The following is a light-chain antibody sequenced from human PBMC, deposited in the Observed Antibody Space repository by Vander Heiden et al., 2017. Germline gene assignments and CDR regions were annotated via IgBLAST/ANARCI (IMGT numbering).Light chain of an antibody. Sequence: HSVLSQPPSTSGTPGQRATISCSGSSSNIGNNYAYWYQQLPGTAPKLLFYRNSQRTSGVPDRFSDSKSGTSASLAISGLRSEDEGEYYCASWDDRLRGYVFGTGTKVTVL. CDR3: ASWDDRLRGYV. CDR2: RNS. CDR1: SSNIGNNY. V-gene: IGLV1-47*01. J-gene: IGLJ1*01.